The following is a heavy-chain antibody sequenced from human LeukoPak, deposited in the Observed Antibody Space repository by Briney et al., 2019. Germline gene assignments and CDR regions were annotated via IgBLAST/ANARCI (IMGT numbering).Heavy chain of an antibody. J-gene: IGHJ4*02. CDR3: AISGSYYTPFDY. CDR2: FDPDYGET. D-gene: IGHD1-26*01. V-gene: IGHV1-24*01. Sequence: GASVKVSCKVCGYSLSDCPMHWVRQAPGKGLEWMGGFDPDYGETFYAQKLQGRVTMTTDTSTSTAYMELRSLRSDDTAVYYCAISGSYYTPFDYWGQGTLVTVSS. CDR1: GYSLSDCP.